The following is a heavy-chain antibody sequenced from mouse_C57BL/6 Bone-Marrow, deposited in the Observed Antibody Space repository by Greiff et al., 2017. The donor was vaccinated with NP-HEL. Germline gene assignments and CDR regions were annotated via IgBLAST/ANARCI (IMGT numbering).Heavy chain of an antibody. CDR2: IDPSDSYT. CDR3: ITGFAY. D-gene: IGHD4-1*01. Sequence: QVQLQQPGAELVRPGTSVKLSCKASGYTFTSYWMHWVKQRPGQGLEWIGVIDPSDSYTNYNQKFKGKATLTVDTSSSTAYMQLSSLTSEDSAVYYCITGFAYWGQGTLVTVSA. J-gene: IGHJ3*01. V-gene: IGHV1-59*01. CDR1: GYTFTSYW.